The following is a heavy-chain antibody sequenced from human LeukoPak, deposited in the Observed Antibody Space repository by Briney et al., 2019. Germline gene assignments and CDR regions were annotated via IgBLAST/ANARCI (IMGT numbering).Heavy chain of an antibody. CDR2: INPNSGGT. J-gene: IGHJ3*02. Sequence: ASVQVSCKASGYTFTGYYMHWVRQAPGHGLEWMGLINPNSGGTNYVQKFQGRVTMNRDTSISTAYIELGSVSSDDATVYYCARRSEYDIFASYAFDIWGQGTMVTVSS. CDR3: ARRSEYDIFASYAFDI. D-gene: IGHD3-9*01. CDR1: GYTFTGYY. V-gene: IGHV1-2*02.